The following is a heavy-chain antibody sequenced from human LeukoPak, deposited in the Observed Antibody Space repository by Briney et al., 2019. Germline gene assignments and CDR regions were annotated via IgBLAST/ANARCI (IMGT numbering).Heavy chain of an antibody. CDR2: IYYSGST. V-gene: IGHV4-39*01. CDR1: GGSVSSSSYY. D-gene: IGHD3-22*01. Sequence: SETLSLTCTVSGGSVSSSSYYWGWIRQPPGKGLEWIGSIYYSGSTYYNPSLKSRVTISVDTSKNQFSLKLSSVTAADTAVYYCAKGGPVVVILHWYFDLWGRGTIVTVSS. CDR3: AKGGPVVVILHWYFDL. J-gene: IGHJ2*01.